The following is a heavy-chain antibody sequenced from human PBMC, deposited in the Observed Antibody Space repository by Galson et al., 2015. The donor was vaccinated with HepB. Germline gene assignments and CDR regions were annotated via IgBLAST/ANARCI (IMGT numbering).Heavy chain of an antibody. D-gene: IGHD3-3*01. CDR2: IIPIFGTA. CDR1: GGTFSRYT. J-gene: IGHJ6*02. Sequence: SVKVSCKASGGTFSRYTISWVRQAPGQGLEWMGGIIPIFGTANYAQKFQGRVTITADESTSTAYMELSSLRSEDTAVYYCARPYDFWSGYPHNYYYYGMDVWGQGTTVTVTS. V-gene: IGHV1-69*13. CDR3: ARPYDFWSGYPHNYYYYGMDV.